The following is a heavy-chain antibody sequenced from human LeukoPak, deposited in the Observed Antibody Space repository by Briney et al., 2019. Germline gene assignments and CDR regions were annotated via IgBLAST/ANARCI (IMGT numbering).Heavy chain of an antibody. V-gene: IGHV4-61*01. Sequence: PSGTLSLTCTVSGGSVSSGSYYWSWIRQPPGKGLEWIGYIYYSGSTNYNPSLKSRVTISVDTSKNQFSLKLSSVTAADTAVYYCARDLAPWGQGTLVTVSS. CDR3: ARDLAP. CDR1: GGSVSSGSYY. J-gene: IGHJ5*02. D-gene: IGHD3-16*01. CDR2: IYYSGST.